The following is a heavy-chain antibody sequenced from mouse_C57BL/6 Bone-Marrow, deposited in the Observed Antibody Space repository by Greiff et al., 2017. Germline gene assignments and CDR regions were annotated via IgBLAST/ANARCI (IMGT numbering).Heavy chain of an antibody. Sequence: VQLQQSGAELVKPGASVKLSCKASGYTFTEYTIHWVKQRSGQGLEWIGWFYPGSGSIKYNEKFKGKATLTADKSSSTAYMELRSLTSEDSAVYFCARRNGNYDAMDYWGQGTSVTVSS. CDR1: GYTFTEYT. CDR3: ARRNGNYDAMDY. J-gene: IGHJ4*01. CDR2: FYPGSGSI. V-gene: IGHV1-62-2*01. D-gene: IGHD2-1*01.